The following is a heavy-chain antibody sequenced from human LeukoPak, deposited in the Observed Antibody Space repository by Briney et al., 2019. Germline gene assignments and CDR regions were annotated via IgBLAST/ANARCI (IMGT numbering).Heavy chain of an antibody. CDR1: GFTFSSYG. D-gene: IGHD2-15*01. V-gene: IGHV3-30*03. CDR2: ISYDEINK. Sequence: GRSLRLSCAASGFTFSSYGMHWVRQAPGKGLEWVALISYDEINKYYADSVKGRFTISRDISKNTLYLQMNSLRAEDTAVYYCATAAPASSWYFDYWGQGTLVTVSS. CDR3: ATAAPASSWYFDY. J-gene: IGHJ4*02.